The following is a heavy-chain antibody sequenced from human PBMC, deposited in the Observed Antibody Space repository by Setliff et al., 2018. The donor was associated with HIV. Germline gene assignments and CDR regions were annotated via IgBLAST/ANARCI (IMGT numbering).Heavy chain of an antibody. Sequence: GGSLRLSCAASGFTFSSYSMNWVRQAPGKGLEWVSYISSSSSTIYYADSVKGRFTISRDDAKNSLILHMNSLRVEDTAVYYCARETTGWFGELAAAFDLWGQGTLVTVSS. CDR2: ISSSSSTI. CDR1: GFTFSSYS. J-gene: IGHJ3*01. CDR3: ARETTGWFGELAAAFDL. D-gene: IGHD3-10*01. V-gene: IGHV3-48*04.